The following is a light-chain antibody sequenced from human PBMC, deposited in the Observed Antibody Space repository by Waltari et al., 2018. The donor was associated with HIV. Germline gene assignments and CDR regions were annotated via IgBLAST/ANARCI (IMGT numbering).Light chain of an antibody. CDR1: SRDIATSHI. CDR2: DVS. J-gene: IGLJ2*01. Sequence: ALTHPRPVLGFPGHSVNMPFPGTSRDIATSHIVSWYQQHPGKAPKVMTYDVSKRPSGVPDRFSGSKSGNTAFLTISGLQAEDEADYYCYLYAGSYTLFGGGTKLTVL. V-gene: IGLV2-11*01. CDR3: YLYAGSYTL.